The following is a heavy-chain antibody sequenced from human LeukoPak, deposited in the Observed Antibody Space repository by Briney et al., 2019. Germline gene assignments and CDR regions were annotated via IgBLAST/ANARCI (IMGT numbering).Heavy chain of an antibody. J-gene: IGHJ6*03. CDR1: GFTFSNYA. CDR2: ISDSGGST. V-gene: IGHV3-23*01. D-gene: IGHD1-26*01. Sequence: GSLRLSCAASGFTFSNYAMSWVRQAPGKGLEWVSVISDSGGSTFYADSVRGRFTISRDNSKTTLYLQMNSLRAEDTAVYYCASNIVGATPWVYYYYMDVWGKGTTVTVSS. CDR3: ASNIVGATPWVYYYYMDV.